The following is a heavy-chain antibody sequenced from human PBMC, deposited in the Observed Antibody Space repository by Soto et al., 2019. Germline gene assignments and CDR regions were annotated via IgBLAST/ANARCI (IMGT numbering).Heavy chain of an antibody. J-gene: IGHJ6*02. CDR3: ASKYYYDSSGYPYGMDV. CDR2: IIPIFGTA. V-gene: IGHV1-69*01. Sequence: QVQLVQSGAEVKKPGSSVKVSCKASGGTFSSYAISWVRQAPGQGLEWMGGIIPIFGTANYAQKFQGRVTITADESTSTAYMELSSLRSDDTAVYYCASKYYYDSSGYPYGMDVWGQGTTVTVSS. D-gene: IGHD3-22*01. CDR1: GGTFSSYA.